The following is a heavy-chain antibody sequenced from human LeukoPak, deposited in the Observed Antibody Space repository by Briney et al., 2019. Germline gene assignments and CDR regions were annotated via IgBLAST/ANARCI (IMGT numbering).Heavy chain of an antibody. CDR3: AKEYYYDSSGYSPFDY. Sequence: GGSLRLSCAASGFTFSSYAMSWVRQAPGKGLEWVSAISGSGGSTYYADSVKGRFTISRDNSKNTLYLQMNSLRAEDTAVYYCAKEYYYDSSGYSPFDYWGQGTPVTVSS. J-gene: IGHJ4*02. CDR1: GFTFSSYA. V-gene: IGHV3-23*01. CDR2: ISGSGGST. D-gene: IGHD3-22*01.